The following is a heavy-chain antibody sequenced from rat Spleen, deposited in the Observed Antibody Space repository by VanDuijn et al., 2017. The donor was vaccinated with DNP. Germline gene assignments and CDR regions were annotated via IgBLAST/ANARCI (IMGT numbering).Heavy chain of an antibody. J-gene: IGHJ2*01. D-gene: IGHD4-3*01. V-gene: IGHV5-25*01. Sequence: EVQLVESGGGLVQPGKSLKLSCAASGFTFSHYYMAWVRQAPTKGLEWVASISTGGGDTYYRDSVKGRFTISRDNAKNTLYLQMNSLRSEDMATYYCVRWNSGHFDYWGQGVMVTVSS. CDR2: ISTGGGDT. CDR3: VRWNSGHFDY. CDR1: GFTFSHYY.